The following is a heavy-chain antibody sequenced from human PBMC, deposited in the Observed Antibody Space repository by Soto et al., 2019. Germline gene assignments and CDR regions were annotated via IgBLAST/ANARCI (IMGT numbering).Heavy chain of an antibody. D-gene: IGHD6-13*01. CDR2: TYYRSKWYN. V-gene: IGHV6-1*01. J-gene: IGHJ4*02. Sequence: SQTLSLTCAISGYSVSSSSAALNWISQSPSRGLEWLGRTYYRSKWYNDYAVSVKSRITINPDTSKNQFSLQLNSVTPEDTAVYYCARVKSYRSSLKFEYWGQGTMVTVSS. CDR3: ARVKSYRSSLKFEY. CDR1: GYSVSSSSAA.